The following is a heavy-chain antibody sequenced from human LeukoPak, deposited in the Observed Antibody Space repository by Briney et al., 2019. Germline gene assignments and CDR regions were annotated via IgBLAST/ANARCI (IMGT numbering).Heavy chain of an antibody. J-gene: IGHJ6*02. D-gene: IGHD3-22*01. CDR1: GFTFSSYS. Sequence: GGSLRLSCAASGFTFSSYSMNWVRQAPGKGLEWVSSISSSSSYIYYADSVKGRFTISRDNAKISLYLQMNSLRAEDTAVYYCARVYDSSGNYGMDVWGQGTTVTVSS. CDR2: ISSSSSYI. V-gene: IGHV3-21*01. CDR3: ARVYDSSGNYGMDV.